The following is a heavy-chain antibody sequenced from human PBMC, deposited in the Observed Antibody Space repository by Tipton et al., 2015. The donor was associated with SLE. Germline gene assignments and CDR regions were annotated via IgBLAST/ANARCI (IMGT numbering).Heavy chain of an antibody. J-gene: IGHJ4*02. V-gene: IGHV3-30*02. CDR1: GFTYSGYA. D-gene: IGHD3-16*01. Sequence: FLRLSCAASGFTYSGYAMHWVRQAPGKGLEWVAFIRADGSNKDYADSVKGRFTISRDNSKNTLYLQMNRPRVEDTAVYYCAGGTGAYFDHWGQGTLVTVSS. CDR2: IRADGSNK. CDR3: AGGTGAYFDH.